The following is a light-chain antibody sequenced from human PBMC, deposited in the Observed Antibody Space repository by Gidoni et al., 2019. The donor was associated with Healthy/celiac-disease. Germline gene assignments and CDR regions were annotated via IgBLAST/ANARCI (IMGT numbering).Light chain of an antibody. Sequence: DIQMTQSPSSLSASVGDRVTITCRASQSISSYLNWYQQKPGKAPKLLIYAASSSQSGVPSRFSGSGSGTDFTLTISSLQPEDFATYYCQQSYSTPRTFXGXTKVEIK. CDR1: QSISSY. CDR2: AAS. J-gene: IGKJ4*01. CDR3: QQSYSTPRT. V-gene: IGKV1-39*01.